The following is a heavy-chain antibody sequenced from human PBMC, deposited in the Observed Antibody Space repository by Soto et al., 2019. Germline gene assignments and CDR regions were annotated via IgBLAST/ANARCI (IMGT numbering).Heavy chain of an antibody. Sequence: GESLKISCVASRFTFGDYPMNWVRQAPGKGLEWVSGISDTSIDTYYADSVKGRFTISRDNSQSMLFLHMSSLRAEDTALYYCEKTAANTFGDFVFDRWGQGTLVTVSS. V-gene: IGHV3-23*01. D-gene: IGHD4-17*01. CDR1: RFTFGDYP. CDR3: EKTAANTFGDFVFDR. J-gene: IGHJ5*02. CDR2: ISDTSIDT.